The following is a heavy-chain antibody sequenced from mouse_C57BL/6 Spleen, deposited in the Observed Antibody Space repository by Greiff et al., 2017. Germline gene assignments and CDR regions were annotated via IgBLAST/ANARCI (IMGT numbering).Heavy chain of an antibody. V-gene: IGHV1-63*01. CDR1: GYTFTNYW. Sequence: QVQLKQSGAELVRPGTSVKMSCKASGYTFTNYWIGWAKQRPGHGLEWIGDIYPGGGYTNYNEKFKGKATLTADKSSSTAYMQFSSLTSEDSAIYCWARASGTNYFDDWGQSPTLTVSS. J-gene: IGHJ2*01. D-gene: IGHD4-1*01. CDR2: IYPGGGYT. CDR3: ARASGTNYFDD.